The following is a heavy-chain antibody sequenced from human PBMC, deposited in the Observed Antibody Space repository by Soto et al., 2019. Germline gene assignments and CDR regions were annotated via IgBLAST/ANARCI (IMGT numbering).Heavy chain of an antibody. CDR1: AFTATSVT. CDR3: TRDYYDSSGYYPEFGY. V-gene: IGHV1-3*01. Sequence: SQTSAFTATSVTVDGARPGTGQRREWMGWSNAGDGNTKYSPNFQGRVTITKDTSASTVYMELSSLRSEDTAVYFCTRDYYDSSGYYPEFGYWGQGTLVTVSS. D-gene: IGHD3-22*01. CDR2: SNAGDGNT. J-gene: IGHJ4*02.